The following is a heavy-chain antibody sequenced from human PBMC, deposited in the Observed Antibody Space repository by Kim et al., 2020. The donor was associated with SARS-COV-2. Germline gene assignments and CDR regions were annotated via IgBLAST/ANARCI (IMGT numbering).Heavy chain of an antibody. CDR1: GGSFSGYY. D-gene: IGHD3-10*01. Sequence: SETLSLTCAVYGGSFSGYYWSWIRQPPGKGLEWIGEINHSGSTNYNPSLKSRVTISVDTSKNQFSLKLSSVTAADTAVYYCARVDGITMVRYYYYGMDVWGQGTTVTVSS. CDR3: ARVDGITMVRYYYYGMDV. J-gene: IGHJ6*02. V-gene: IGHV4-34*01. CDR2: INHSGST.